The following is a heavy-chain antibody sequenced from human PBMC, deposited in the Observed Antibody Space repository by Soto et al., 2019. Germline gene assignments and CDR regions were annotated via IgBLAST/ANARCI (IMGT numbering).Heavy chain of an antibody. CDR2: INPNSGGT. D-gene: IGHD6-19*01. Sequence: SLKLSCKAYGYTLTGYFIRCGRQTHGKGLEWMGWINPNSGGTNYAQKFQGRVTMTRDTSISTAYMELSRLRSDDTAVYYCARERAYIAVAGDGFDIWGQGTMVTVSS. V-gene: IGHV1-2*02. CDR3: ARERAYIAVAGDGFDI. J-gene: IGHJ3*02. CDR1: GYTLTGYF.